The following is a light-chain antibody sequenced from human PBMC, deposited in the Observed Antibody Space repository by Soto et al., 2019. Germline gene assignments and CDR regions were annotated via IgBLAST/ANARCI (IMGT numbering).Light chain of an antibody. CDR2: STT. J-gene: IGLJ3*02. Sequence: QAVVTQEPSLTVPPGGTVTLTCASSTGPVTSGYYPNWFQQKPGQAPRPLIYSTTNEHSWTPARFSGSLLGGKAALTLSGVLPEDEAEYYCLLYYGSPQPNWVFGGGTKLTVL. V-gene: IGLV7-43*01. CDR1: TGPVTSGYY. CDR3: LLYYGSPQPNWV.